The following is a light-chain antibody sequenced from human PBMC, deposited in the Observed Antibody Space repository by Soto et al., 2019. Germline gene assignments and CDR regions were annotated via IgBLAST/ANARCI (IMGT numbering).Light chain of an antibody. Sequence: EVLMTQSPATLSVSPGERATLSCRASQSVSSNLAWFQQKPGQAPRLLIYGASTRATGIPARFSGSGSGTEFTLTISSLQSEDFALYYCQQYNNWPRGTFGQGTKVEI. CDR1: QSVSSN. V-gene: IGKV3-15*01. CDR2: GAS. CDR3: QQYNNWPRGT. J-gene: IGKJ1*01.